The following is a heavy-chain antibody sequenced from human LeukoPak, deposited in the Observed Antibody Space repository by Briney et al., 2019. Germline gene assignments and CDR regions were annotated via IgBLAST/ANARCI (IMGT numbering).Heavy chain of an antibody. CDR3: AREYYYDSSGYFL. D-gene: IGHD3-22*01. CDR1: GGSIGSGDYY. J-gene: IGHJ4*02. V-gene: IGHV4-30-4*08. CDR2: IYYSGST. Sequence: TLSLTCTVSGGSIGSGDYYWSWIRQPPGKGLEWIGYIYYSGSTYYNPSLKSRVTISVDTSKNQFSLKLSSVTAADTAVYYCAREYYYDSSGYFLWGQGTLVTVSS.